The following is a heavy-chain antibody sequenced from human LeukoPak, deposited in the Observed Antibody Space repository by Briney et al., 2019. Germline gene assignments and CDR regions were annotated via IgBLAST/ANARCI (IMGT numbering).Heavy chain of an antibody. CDR3: AREYGRWQQLAHYYFDY. CDR2: IYYSGST. CDR1: GGSISSGGYY. V-gene: IGHV4-31*03. Sequence: PSETLSLTCTVSGGSISSGGYYWSWIRQHPGKGLEWVGYIYYSGSTYYNPSLKSRVTISVDTSKNQFSLKLSSVTAADTAVYYCAREYGRWQQLAHYYFDYWGQGALVTVSS. J-gene: IGHJ4*02. D-gene: IGHD6-13*01.